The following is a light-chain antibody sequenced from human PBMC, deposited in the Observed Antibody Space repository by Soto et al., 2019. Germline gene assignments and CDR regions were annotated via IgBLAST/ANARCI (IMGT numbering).Light chain of an antibody. CDR2: DAS. Sequence: IVLPQSPATLSLFPGERANLSCRASQSVIDCLAWYQQKPGQAPRLLRFDASKRAPGIPARFSGSGSGTDFTLTISILEPEDFAVYYCQQRSNWPIFSFGPGNKVEIQ. J-gene: IGKJ3*01. V-gene: IGKV3-11*01. CDR1: QSVIDC. CDR3: QQRSNWPIFS.